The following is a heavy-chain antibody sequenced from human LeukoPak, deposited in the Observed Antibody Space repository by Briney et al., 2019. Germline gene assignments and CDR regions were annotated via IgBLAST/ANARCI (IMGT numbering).Heavy chain of an antibody. CDR3: ARGITFFDY. Sequence: SETLSLTCTASGGSISPYYWSWIRQPPGKGLEWIGYIYYSGSTKYNPSLKSRVTISLDTSKNQFSLKLKSVTAADTAIYYCARGITFFDYWGQGTLVTVSS. J-gene: IGHJ4*02. V-gene: IGHV4-59*01. CDR1: GGSISPYY. D-gene: IGHD1-14*01. CDR2: IYYSGST.